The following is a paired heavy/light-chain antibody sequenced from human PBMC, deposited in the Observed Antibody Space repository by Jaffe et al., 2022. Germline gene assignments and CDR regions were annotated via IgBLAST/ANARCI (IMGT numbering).Light chain of an antibody. CDR3: CSYAGGTSLHYL. J-gene: IGLJ1*01. CDR1: SGDIGSYNF. CDR2: EVI. V-gene: IGLV2-23*02. Sequence: QSALTQPASVSGSPGQSITISCTGTSGDIGSYNFVSWYQQHPGKAPKLMIYEVIKRPSGVSNRFSGSKSGNTASLTISGLQAEDEADYYCCSYAGGTSLHYLFGTGTKVTVL.
Heavy chain of an antibody. CDR3: AKDAETSSYDSSGYYSNKRHDAFDI. Sequence: QVQLVESGGGVVQPGGSLRLSCAASGLTFRSYGMHWVRQAPGKGLEWVAFIGYDGSSEYYAESVKGRFTISRDNSKDTLFLQMNSLRAEDTAVYYCAKDAETSSYDSSGYYSNKRHDAFDIWGQGTMVTVSS. CDR1: GLTFRSYG. J-gene: IGHJ3*02. CDR2: IGYDGSSE. D-gene: IGHD3-22*01. V-gene: IGHV3-30*02.